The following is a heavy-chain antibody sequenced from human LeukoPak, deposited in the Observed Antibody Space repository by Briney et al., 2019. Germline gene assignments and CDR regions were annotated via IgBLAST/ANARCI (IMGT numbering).Heavy chain of an antibody. V-gene: IGHV3-21*01. J-gene: IGHJ5*02. Sequence: GGSLRLSCAASGFTFSSYSMNWVRQAPGKGLEWVSSISSSSSYIYYADSGKGRFTISRDNAKNSLYLQMNSLRAEDTAVYYCARVERYCSSTSCPDARWFDPWGQGTLVTVSS. CDR1: GFTFSSYS. CDR3: ARVERYCSSTSCPDARWFDP. D-gene: IGHD2-2*01. CDR2: ISSSSSYI.